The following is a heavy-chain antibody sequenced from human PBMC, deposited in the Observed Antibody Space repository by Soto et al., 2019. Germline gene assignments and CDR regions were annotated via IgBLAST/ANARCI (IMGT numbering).Heavy chain of an antibody. J-gene: IGHJ4*02. D-gene: IGHD2-2*01. CDR1: GGSISRGDYY. V-gene: IGHV4-30-4*01. CDR3: ARGRRGGYCSSTSCRYFDY. Sequence: SETLSLTCTVSGGSISRGDYYWSWIRQPPGKGLEWIGYIYYSGSTYYNPSLKSRVTISVDTSKNQFSLKLSSVTAADTAVYYCARGRRGGYCSSTSCRYFDYWGQGTLVTVSS. CDR2: IYYSGST.